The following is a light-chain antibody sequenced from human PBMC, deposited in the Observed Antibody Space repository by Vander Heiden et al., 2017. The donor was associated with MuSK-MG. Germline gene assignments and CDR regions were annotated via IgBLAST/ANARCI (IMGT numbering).Light chain of an antibody. Sequence: DIQMTQSPSSLSASVGDRVTITCQASQDISNYLNWYQQKPGKAPKLLIYETSNLETGVPSRFSGSGSGTEFSFTINSLQPEDIATYYCQQDENLPQTFGPGTKVEIK. V-gene: IGKV1-33*01. CDR3: QQDENLPQT. CDR2: ETS. J-gene: IGKJ3*01. CDR1: QDISNY.